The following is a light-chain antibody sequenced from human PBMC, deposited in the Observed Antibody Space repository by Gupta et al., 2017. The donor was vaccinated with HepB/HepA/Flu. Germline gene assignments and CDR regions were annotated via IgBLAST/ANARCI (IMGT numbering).Light chain of an antibody. V-gene: IGKV1-6*01. Sequence: IQMTQSPSSLSASIGDRVAITCRASQGIRNDVSWYQQKPGKAPKLLIFAASRVQSGVPSRFSGSGSGTDFTLTISSRQPEDFATYYCRQENNSPPTFGQGTKVEVK. CDR2: AAS. CDR1: QGIRND. CDR3: RQENNSPPT. J-gene: IGKJ1*01.